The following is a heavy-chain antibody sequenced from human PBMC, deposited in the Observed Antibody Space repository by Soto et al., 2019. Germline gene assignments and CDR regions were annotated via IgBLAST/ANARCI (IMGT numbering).Heavy chain of an antibody. CDR3: ARARRGAPYYYTMDL. J-gene: IGHJ6*02. V-gene: IGHV3-23*01. Sequence: GGSRGHCCIASGFTVSGYAMTWGRQAPGKGLEWVSDISGSGGITYYADSVKGRFTISRDNSKNTLNLQMNSLRADDTAVYYCARARRGAPYYYTMDLWGQGTTVTVSS. D-gene: IGHD3-10*01. CDR1: GFTVSGYA. CDR2: ISGSGGIT.